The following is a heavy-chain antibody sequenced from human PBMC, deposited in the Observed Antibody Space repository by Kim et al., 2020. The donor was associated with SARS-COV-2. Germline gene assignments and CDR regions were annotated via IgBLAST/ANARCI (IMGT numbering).Heavy chain of an antibody. Sequence: GGSLRLSCAASGFTFDDYAMHWVRQAPGKGLEWVSLISGDGGSTYYADSVKGRFTISRDNSKNSLYLQMNSLRTEDTALYYCAKDMNLPYYDFWSGYYKPLDYWGQGTLVPVSS. V-gene: IGHV3-43*02. CDR3: AKDMNLPYYDFWSGYYKPLDY. CDR2: ISGDGGST. J-gene: IGHJ4*02. CDR1: GFTFDDYA. D-gene: IGHD3-3*01.